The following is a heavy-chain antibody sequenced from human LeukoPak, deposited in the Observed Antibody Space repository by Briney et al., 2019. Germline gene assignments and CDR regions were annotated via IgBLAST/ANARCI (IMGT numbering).Heavy chain of an antibody. J-gene: IGHJ6*03. CDR2: FDPEDGET. CDR3: ARARYETRIWPKSRYDYYHYMDV. Sequence: ASVKVSCKVSGYTLTELSMHWVRQAPGKGLEWMGGFDPEDGETIYAQKFQGRVTITADESTSTAYMELSSLRSEDMAVYYCARARYETRIWPKSRYDYYHYMDVWGKGTTVTVSS. V-gene: IGHV1-24*01. D-gene: IGHD3-3*01. CDR1: GYTLTELS.